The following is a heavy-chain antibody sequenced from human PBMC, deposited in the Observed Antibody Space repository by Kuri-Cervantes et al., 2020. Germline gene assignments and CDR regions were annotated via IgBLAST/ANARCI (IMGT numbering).Heavy chain of an antibody. CDR1: GFSLSTSGMC. D-gene: IGHD3-10*01. Sequence: SGPTLVKPTQTLTLTCTFSGFSLSTSGMCVSWIRQHPGKGLEWIGYIFYSGSTYYTPSLQNRLTISLDRSKNQFSLNLRSVTAADTAVYYCGGNPSGNYIQWGQGTLVTVSS. V-gene: IGHV4-31*03. CDR2: IFYSGST. J-gene: IGHJ1*01. CDR3: GGNPSGNYIQ.